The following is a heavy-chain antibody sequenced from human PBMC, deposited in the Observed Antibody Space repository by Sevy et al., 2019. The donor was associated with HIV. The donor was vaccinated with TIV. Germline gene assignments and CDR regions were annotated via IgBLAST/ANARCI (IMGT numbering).Heavy chain of an antibody. J-gene: IGHJ6*02. CDR3: ATLDFWSDYPLYGMDV. V-gene: IGHV1-24*01. D-gene: IGHD3-3*01. CDR2: FDPEDGET. Sequence: ASVKVSCMVSGYTLSKLSMHWVRQAPGKGPEWMGGFDPEDGETIYAQKFQGRVTMTEDTSTDKAYMELSRLRSEDTAVYYCATLDFWSDYPLYGMDVWGQGTTVTVSS. CDR1: GYTLSKLS.